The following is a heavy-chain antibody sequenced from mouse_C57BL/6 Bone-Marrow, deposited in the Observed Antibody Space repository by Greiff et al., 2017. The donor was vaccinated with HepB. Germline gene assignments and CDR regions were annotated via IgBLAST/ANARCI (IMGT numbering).Heavy chain of an antibody. CDR3: ASGMGSSSWFAY. V-gene: IGHV2-6*01. CDR2: IWGVGST. J-gene: IGHJ3*01. D-gene: IGHD1-1*01. CDR1: GFSLSSYG. Sequence: VKLVESGPGLVAPSQSLSITCTVSGFSLSSYGVDWVRQSPGKGLEWLGVIWGVGSTNYNSALKSRLSISKDNSKSQVFLKMHSLQTDATAMYYCASGMGSSSWFAYWGQGTLVTVSA.